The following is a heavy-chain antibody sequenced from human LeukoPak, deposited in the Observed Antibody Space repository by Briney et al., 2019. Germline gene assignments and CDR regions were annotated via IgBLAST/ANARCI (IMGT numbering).Heavy chain of an antibody. J-gene: IGHJ4*02. D-gene: IGHD6-19*01. CDR3: TTVLIAVAGNISDY. V-gene: IGHV3-15*01. CDR2: IKSKTDGGTT. Sequence: PGGSLRLSCAASGSTFSNAWMSWVRQAPGKGLEWVGRIKSKTDGGTTDYAAPVEGRFTISRDDSKNTLYLQMNSLITEDTAVYYCTTVLIAVAGNISDYWGQGTLVTVSS. CDR1: GSTFSNAW.